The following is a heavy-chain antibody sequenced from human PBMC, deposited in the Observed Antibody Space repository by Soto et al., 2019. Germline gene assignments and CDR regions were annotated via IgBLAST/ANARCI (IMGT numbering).Heavy chain of an antibody. Sequence: QVQLVQSGAEVKKPGASVKVSCQASGYTFTSYGISWVRQSPGQGLDWMGWISAYNGNTNYAQKLQGRVTMTTDTSTSTAYMELRSLRSDDTAVYYCARGRLYYYDRGYFDYWGKGTLVTVSS. CDR3: ARGRLYYYDRGYFDY. CDR2: ISAYNGNT. V-gene: IGHV1-18*01. D-gene: IGHD3-22*01. CDR1: GYTFTSYG. J-gene: IGHJ4*02.